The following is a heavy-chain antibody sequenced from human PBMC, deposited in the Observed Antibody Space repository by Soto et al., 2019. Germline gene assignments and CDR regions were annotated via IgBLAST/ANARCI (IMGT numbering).Heavy chain of an antibody. CDR3: AKDGVGTMIVSKYYYYYYGMDV. CDR1: GFTFSSYA. Sequence: GGSLRLSCAASGFTFSSYAMSWVRQAPGKGLEWVSAISGSGGSTYYADSVKGRFTTSKDNSKNTLYLQMNSLRAEDTALYYCAKDGVGTMIVSKYYYYYYGMDVWGQGTTVTVSS. J-gene: IGHJ6*02. V-gene: IGHV3-23*01. CDR2: ISGSGGST. D-gene: IGHD3-22*01.